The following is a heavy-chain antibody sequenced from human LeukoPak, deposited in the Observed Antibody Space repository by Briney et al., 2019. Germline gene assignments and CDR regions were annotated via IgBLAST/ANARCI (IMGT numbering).Heavy chain of an antibody. Sequence: ASVKVSCKASGYTFTSYAMNCVRQAPGQGLEWMGWINTNTGNPTYAQGFTGRFVFSLDTSVSTAYLQISSLKAEDTAAYYCAREGSGYGGGDFDYWGQGTLVTVSS. CDR2: INTNTGNP. CDR1: GYTFTSYA. J-gene: IGHJ4*02. CDR3: AREGSGYGGGDFDY. D-gene: IGHD5-12*01. V-gene: IGHV7-4-1*02.